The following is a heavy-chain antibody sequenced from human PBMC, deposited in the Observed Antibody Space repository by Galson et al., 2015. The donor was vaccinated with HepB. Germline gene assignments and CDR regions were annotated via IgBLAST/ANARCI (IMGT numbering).Heavy chain of an antibody. V-gene: IGHV3-11*01. CDR1: GFTFSNYY. J-gene: IGHJ4*02. CDR3: ARVWFGVAPVFDY. D-gene: IGHD3-3*01. Sequence: SLRLSCASSGFTFSNYYMSWIRQAPGQGLEWISYISSSSSTIYYAHSVKGRFTISRDNAKKALYLQMNSLRAEDTAVYYCARVWFGVAPVFDYWGQGTLVTVSS. CDR2: ISSSSSTI.